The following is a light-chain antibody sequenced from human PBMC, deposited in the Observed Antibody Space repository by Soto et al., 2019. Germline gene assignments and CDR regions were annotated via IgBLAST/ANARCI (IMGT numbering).Light chain of an antibody. J-gene: IGKJ4*01. Sequence: DIVMTQSPDSLVVCLGQMAPINCKSSQSVLHSSNNKNYLAWYQQKTGQPPKMLIYWESTRESGVPDRFSGSGSGTDLTLTISRLQAEDVAVYYCHQYYSSPLTCGGGTKVDI. CDR2: WES. CDR1: QSVLHSSNNKNY. V-gene: IGKV4-1*01. CDR3: HQYYSSPLT.